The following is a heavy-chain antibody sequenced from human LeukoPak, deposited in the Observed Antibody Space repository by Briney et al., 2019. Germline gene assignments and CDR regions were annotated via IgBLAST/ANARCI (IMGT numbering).Heavy chain of an antibody. CDR2: INPNSGGT. Sequence: ASVKVSCKASGYTFSNYGMNWVRQAPGRGLEWMGWINPNSGGTNYAQKFQGRVTMTRDTSISTAYMELSRLRSDDTAVYYCASPGGQLWLFSNYFDYWGQGTLVTVSS. CDR1: GYTFSNYG. CDR3: ASPGGQLWLFSNYFDY. J-gene: IGHJ4*02. V-gene: IGHV1-2*02. D-gene: IGHD5-18*01.